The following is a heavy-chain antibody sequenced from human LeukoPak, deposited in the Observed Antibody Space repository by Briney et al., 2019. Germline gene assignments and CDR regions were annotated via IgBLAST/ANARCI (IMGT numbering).Heavy chain of an antibody. D-gene: IGHD6-19*01. Sequence: GGSLRLSCAATGLTVSSNFMSWVRQAPGKGLEWVSVTYGGGSTYYVDSVKGRFTISRDTPKNTLYLQMNSLRVEDTAVYYCASWPGGWYGEDSWGQGTLVTVSS. V-gene: IGHV3-53*01. CDR3: ASWPGGWYGEDS. J-gene: IGHJ4*02. CDR2: TYGGGST. CDR1: GLTVSSNF.